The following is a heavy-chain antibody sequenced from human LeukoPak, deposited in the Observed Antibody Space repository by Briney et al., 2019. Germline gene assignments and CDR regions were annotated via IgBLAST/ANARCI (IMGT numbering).Heavy chain of an antibody. J-gene: IGHJ4*02. Sequence: GGSLRLSCAASGFTFSTYDMNWVPQAPGKGLDWVSSISSSSSYIYYADSVKGRFTISRDNAKNSLYLQMNSLRAEDTAVYYCARGWYNSGYYCDYWGQGTLVTVSS. D-gene: IGHD6-19*01. CDR2: ISSSSSYI. CDR3: ARGWYNSGYYCDY. V-gene: IGHV3-21*01. CDR1: GFTFSTYD.